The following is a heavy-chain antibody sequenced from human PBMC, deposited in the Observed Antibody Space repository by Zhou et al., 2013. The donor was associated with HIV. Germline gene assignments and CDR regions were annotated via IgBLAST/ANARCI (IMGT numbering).Heavy chain of an antibody. CDR2: IIPVFDTT. CDR1: GDTFSSHG. Sequence: QVQLVQSGAEVKKPGSSMKVSCKASGDTFSSHGISWVRQAPGQGLEWMGGIIPVFDTTNYAQKFQGRITMTADESTNTVYMELSSLRSEDTAVYSCARDKTVADGILFLESWGQGTPITVSS. CDR3: ARDKTVADGILFLES. V-gene: IGHV1-69*12. D-gene: IGHD6-19*01. J-gene: IGHJ4*02.